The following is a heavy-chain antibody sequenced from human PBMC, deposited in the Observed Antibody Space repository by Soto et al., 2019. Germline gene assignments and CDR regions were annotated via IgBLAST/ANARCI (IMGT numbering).Heavy chain of an antibody. CDR2: ISSSSSYI. CDR1: GFTFSSYS. D-gene: IGHD6-19*01. CDR3: ARDIAVGGYYYGMDV. J-gene: IGHJ6*04. Sequence: GGSLRLSCAASGFTFSSYSMNWVRQAPGKGLEWVSSISSSSSYIYYADSVKGRFTISRDNAKNSLYLQMNSLRAEDTAVYYCARDIAVGGYYYGMDVWGKGTKVTVS. V-gene: IGHV3-21*01.